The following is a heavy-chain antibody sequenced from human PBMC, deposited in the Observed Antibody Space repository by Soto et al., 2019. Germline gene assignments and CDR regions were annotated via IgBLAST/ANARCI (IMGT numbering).Heavy chain of an antibody. Sequence: QVQLVQSGAEVKKPGASVKVSCKASGYTFTSYDINWVRQATGQGLEWMGGMNPNSGNTGYAQKFQGRVTMTRNTSISTAYMELSSLRSEDTAVYYCARSPDYGRKYYYYYYMDVWGKGTTVTVSS. D-gene: IGHD4-17*01. CDR3: ARSPDYGRKYYYYYYMDV. J-gene: IGHJ6*03. CDR1: GYTFTSYD. CDR2: MNPNSGNT. V-gene: IGHV1-8*01.